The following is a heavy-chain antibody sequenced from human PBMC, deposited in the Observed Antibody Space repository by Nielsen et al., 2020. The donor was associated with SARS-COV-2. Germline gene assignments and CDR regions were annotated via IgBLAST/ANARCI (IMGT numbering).Heavy chain of an antibody. CDR2: IYDSGNT. J-gene: IGHJ4*02. V-gene: IGHV4-61*01. D-gene: IGHD3-3*01. CDR3: ARGSDEGLAL. CDR1: GGSIRSDSHY. Sequence: SETLSLTCTVSGGSIRSDSHYWTWIRQPPEKGLEWIAYIYDSGNTNYNPSLKSRVTISVDTSRNQFSLKLTSVTAADTAVYYCARGSDEGLALWGQGTLVTVSS.